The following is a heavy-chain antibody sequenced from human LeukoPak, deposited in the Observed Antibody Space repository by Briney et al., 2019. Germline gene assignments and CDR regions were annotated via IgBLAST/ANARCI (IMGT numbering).Heavy chain of an antibody. J-gene: IGHJ3*02. Sequence: PGGSLRLSCTVSGFTVSSNSWSWVRQAPGKGLEWVSFIYSGGNTHYSDSVKGRFTISRDNSKNTLYLQMNSLRAEDTAVYYCARSLVGAVAGRAAHAFDIWGQGTMVTVSS. D-gene: IGHD6-19*01. CDR3: ARSLVGAVAGRAAHAFDI. CDR1: GFTVSSNS. V-gene: IGHV3-53*01. CDR2: IYSGGNT.